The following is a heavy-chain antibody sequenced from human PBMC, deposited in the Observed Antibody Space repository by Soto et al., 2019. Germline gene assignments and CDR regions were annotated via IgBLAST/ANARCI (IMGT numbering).Heavy chain of an antibody. CDR3: ASRARPDFYYMDV. V-gene: IGHV3-64*01. CDR2: ISSNGVGT. J-gene: IGHJ6*03. D-gene: IGHD6-6*01. Sequence: EVQLAESGGGLAQPGGSLRLSCAASGFTLSGYAMDWVRQAPRKGLEYVSGISSNGVGTYYANSVQGRFTISRDNSKNTVYLQMGSLRPEDMAVYYCASRARPDFYYMDVWGKGTTVTVSS. CDR1: GFTLSGYA.